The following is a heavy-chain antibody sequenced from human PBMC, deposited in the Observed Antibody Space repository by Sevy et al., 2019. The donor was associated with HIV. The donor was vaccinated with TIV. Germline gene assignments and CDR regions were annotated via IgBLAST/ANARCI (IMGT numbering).Heavy chain of an antibody. CDR1: GFTFSSYS. D-gene: IGHD4-17*01. J-gene: IGHJ4*02. CDR3: ARDEQTYGDYDYFDY. CDR2: ISSSSSSI. Sequence: GGSLRLSCAASGFTFSSYSMHWVRQAPGKGLEWVSYISSSSSSIFYAHSVKGRFTISRDNAKKSLYLQMNSLTAEDTAVYYCARDEQTYGDYDYFDYWGQGTLVTVSS. V-gene: IGHV3-48*01.